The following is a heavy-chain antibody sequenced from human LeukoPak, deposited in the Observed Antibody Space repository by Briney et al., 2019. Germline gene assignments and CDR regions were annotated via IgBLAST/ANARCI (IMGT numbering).Heavy chain of an antibody. D-gene: IGHD3-9*01. Sequence: GGSLRLSCAASGFTFSSYGMHWVRQAPGKGLEWVAVIWYDGSNKYYADSVKGRFTISRDNSKNTLYLQMNSLRAEDTAVYYCARRYYDILTGYHDDAFDIWGQGTMVTVSS. CDR1: GFTFSSYG. J-gene: IGHJ3*02. CDR2: IWYDGSNK. CDR3: ARRYYDILTGYHDDAFDI. V-gene: IGHV3-33*01.